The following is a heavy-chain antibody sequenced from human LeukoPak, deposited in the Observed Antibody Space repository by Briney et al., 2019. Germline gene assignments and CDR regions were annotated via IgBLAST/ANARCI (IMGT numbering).Heavy chain of an antibody. CDR2: IYYSGST. V-gene: IGHV4-59*01. CDR3: AREYGSGSPYYYYGMDV. Sequence: SETLSLTCTVSGGSISSYYWSWVRQPPGKGLEWIGYIYYSGSTNYNPSLKSRVTISVDTSKNQFSLKLSSVTAADTAVYYCAREYGSGSPYYYYGMDVWGQGTTVTVSS. J-gene: IGHJ6*02. CDR1: GGSISSYY. D-gene: IGHD3-10*01.